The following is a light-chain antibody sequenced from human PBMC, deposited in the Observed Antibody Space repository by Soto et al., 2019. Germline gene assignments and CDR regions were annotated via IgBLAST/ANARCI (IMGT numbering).Light chain of an antibody. Sequence: QYVLTQPPSVSGAPGQMVTISWTGTSSNIGAGYDVLWYQQLPGTAPKLLIYGNSNRPSGVPDRFSGSKSGTSASLAITGLQAEDEADYYCQSFDSSLSGLEVFGTGTKVTVL. V-gene: IGLV1-40*01. J-gene: IGLJ1*01. CDR2: GNS. CDR1: SSNIGAGYD. CDR3: QSFDSSLSGLEV.